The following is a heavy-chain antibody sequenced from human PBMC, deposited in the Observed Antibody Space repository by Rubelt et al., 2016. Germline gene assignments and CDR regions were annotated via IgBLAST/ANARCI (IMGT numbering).Heavy chain of an antibody. J-gene: IGHJ4*02. D-gene: IGHD2-21*02. CDR3: AKDQGSTCYSGIDY. V-gene: IGHV3-23*01. Sequence: GKGLEWVSTISDSGGITYYGDSVKGRLTISRDNSKHTLYLQMNSLRAEDTAVYYCAKDQGSTCYSGIDYWGQGTLVTVSS. CDR2: ISDSGGIT.